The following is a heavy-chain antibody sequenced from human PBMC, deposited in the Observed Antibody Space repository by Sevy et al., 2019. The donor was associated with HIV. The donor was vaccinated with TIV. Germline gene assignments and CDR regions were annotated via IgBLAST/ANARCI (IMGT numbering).Heavy chain of an antibody. Sequence: GGSLRLSCAASGFTFSSYAMHWVRHAPGKGLEWVAVISYDGSNKYYADSVKGRFTISRDNSKNTLYLQMNSLRAEDTAVYYCARGAPHKYYYDSSGYSGKGNFDYWGQGTLVTVSS. CDR1: GFTFSSYA. CDR2: ISYDGSNK. V-gene: IGHV3-30-3*01. CDR3: ARGAPHKYYYDSSGYSGKGNFDY. D-gene: IGHD3-22*01. J-gene: IGHJ4*02.